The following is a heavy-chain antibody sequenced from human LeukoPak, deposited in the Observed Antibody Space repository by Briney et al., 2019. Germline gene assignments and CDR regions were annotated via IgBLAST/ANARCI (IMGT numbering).Heavy chain of an antibody. V-gene: IGHV1-18*04. CDR3: ARDGYSSGWFLDY. CDR1: GYSFTTYY. Sequence: ASVKVSCKSSGYSFTTYYMDWVRQAPGQGLEWMGWISAYNGNTNYAQKLQGRVTMTTDTSTSTAYMELRSLRSDDTAMYYCARDGYSSGWFLDYWGQGSLVTVSS. J-gene: IGHJ4*02. CDR2: ISAYNGNT. D-gene: IGHD6-19*01.